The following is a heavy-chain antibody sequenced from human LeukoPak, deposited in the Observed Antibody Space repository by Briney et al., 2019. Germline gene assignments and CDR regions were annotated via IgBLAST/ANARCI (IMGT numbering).Heavy chain of an antibody. CDR2: IGIAGDT. J-gene: IGHJ4*02. CDR1: GFTFSDYD. D-gene: IGHD1-1*01. V-gene: IGHV3-13*01. CDR3: ARVAKERVGGVYYFDY. Sequence: PGGSQRLSCVASGFTFSDYDMHWVRQATGKGLEWVSAIGIAGDTYYTGSVKGRFTISRENAKNSLYLQMNSLRAGDTAVYYCARVAKERVGGVYYFDYWGQGTLVTVSS.